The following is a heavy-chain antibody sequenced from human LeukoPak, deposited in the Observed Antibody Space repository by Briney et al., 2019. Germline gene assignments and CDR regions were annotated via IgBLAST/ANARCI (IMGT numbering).Heavy chain of an antibody. CDR3: ARDRRDGYNSDFDY. CDR2: FLYGGNS. J-gene: IGHJ4*02. D-gene: IGHD5-24*01. V-gene: IGHV4-39*07. Sequence: SETLSLTCTVSSASISSRSSFWAWMRQPPGKGLEWIGSFLYGGNSYYNPSLNSRVTISVDTSKNQFSLKLNSVTAADTAVYYCARDRRDGYNSDFDYWGQGTLVTLSS. CDR1: SASISSRSSF.